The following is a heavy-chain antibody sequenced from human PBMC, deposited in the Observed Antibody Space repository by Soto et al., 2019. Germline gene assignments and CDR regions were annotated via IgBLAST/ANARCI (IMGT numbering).Heavy chain of an antibody. CDR1: GFTFSSYD. CDR3: TRDKGQYDDFSIDY. Sequence: GSLRLSCAASGFTFSSYDMHWVRQATGKGLEWVSAIGTAGDTYYPGSVKGRFTISRENAKNSLYLQMNSLRAEDTAVYYCTRDKGQYDDFSIDYWGQGTLVTVSS. J-gene: IGHJ4*02. V-gene: IGHV3-13*01. D-gene: IGHD4-17*01. CDR2: IGTAGDT.